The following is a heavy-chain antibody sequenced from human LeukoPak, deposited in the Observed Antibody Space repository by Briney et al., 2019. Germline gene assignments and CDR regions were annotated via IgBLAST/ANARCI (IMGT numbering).Heavy chain of an antibody. D-gene: IGHD3-10*01. CDR3: AKGQMVRGVTTSYYMDA. CDR2: IGGYSLTV. V-gene: IGHV3-23*01. Sequence: TGGSLRLSCAASGFTFSSYVMSWVRRAPGKGLEWVSAIGGYSLTVYNAQSLKGRFTVSRDNSKNTLYLQVTDLRVDDTAVYYCAKGQMVRGVTTSYYMDAWGKGTRVTVSS. J-gene: IGHJ6*03. CDR1: GFTFSSYV.